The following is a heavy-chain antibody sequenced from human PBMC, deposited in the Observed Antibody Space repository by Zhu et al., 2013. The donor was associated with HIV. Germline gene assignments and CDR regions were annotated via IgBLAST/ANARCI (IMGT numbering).Heavy chain of an antibody. Sequence: QVQLVQSGAEVRKPGSSVKVSCTTSGGTFSNSVISWVRQAPGQGLEWMGGIIPVFDTSHYAQKFQGRVTITADKSTSTAYMELSSLRSEDTAVYYCAGGSSWTEWGQGTLVTVSS. CDR1: GGTFSNSV. CDR3: AGGSSWTE. V-gene: IGHV1-69*06. CDR2: IIPVFDTS. J-gene: IGHJ4*02. D-gene: IGHD6-13*01.